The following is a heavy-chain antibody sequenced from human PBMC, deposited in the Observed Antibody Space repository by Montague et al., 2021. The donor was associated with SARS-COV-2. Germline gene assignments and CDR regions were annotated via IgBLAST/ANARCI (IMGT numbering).Heavy chain of an antibody. V-gene: IGHV4-34*01. CDR1: GGSISGYY. CDR2: INHSGST. J-gene: IGHJ4*02. Sequence: SETLSLTCAVYGGSISGYYRSWIRQPPGKGLEWIGEINHSGSTNYNPSLKSRVTISVDTSKNQFSLKLSSVTAADTAVYYCARGSSFVTIFGVVITDPLFDYWGQGTLVTVSS. D-gene: IGHD3-3*01. CDR3: ARGSSFVTIFGVVITDPLFDY.